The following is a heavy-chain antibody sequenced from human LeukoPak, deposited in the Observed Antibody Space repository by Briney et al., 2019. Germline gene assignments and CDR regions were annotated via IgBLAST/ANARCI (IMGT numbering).Heavy chain of an antibody. CDR1: GFTFSNAW. V-gene: IGHV3-15*01. D-gene: IGHD3-10*01. CDR2: IKSKTDGGTT. CDR3: TTVALLWFGELMYYFDY. Sequence: GGSLRLSCAASGFTFSNAWMSWVRQAPGKGLEWVGRIKSKTDGGTTDYAAPVKGRFTISRDDSKNTLYLQMNSLKTEDTAVYYCTTVALLWFGELMYYFDYWGQGTLVTVSS. J-gene: IGHJ4*02.